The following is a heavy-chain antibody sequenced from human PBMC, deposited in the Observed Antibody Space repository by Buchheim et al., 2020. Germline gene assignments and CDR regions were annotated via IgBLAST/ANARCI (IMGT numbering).Heavy chain of an antibody. J-gene: IGHJ4*02. D-gene: IGHD3-10*01. CDR1: GYTFTSYY. CDR2: INPSGGST. V-gene: IGHV1-46*01. CDR3: ARAQDQYYYGSGNESGPYY. Sequence: QVQLVQSGAEVKKPGASVKVSCKASGYTFTSYYMHWVRQAPGQGLEWMGIINPSGGSTSYAQKFQGRVNMTRDTSTSTVYMELSSLRSEDTAVYYCARAQDQYYYGSGNESGPYYWGQGTL.